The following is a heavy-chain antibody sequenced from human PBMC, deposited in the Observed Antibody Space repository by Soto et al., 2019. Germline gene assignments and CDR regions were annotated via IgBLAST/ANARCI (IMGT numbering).Heavy chain of an antibody. V-gene: IGHV3-23*01. D-gene: IGHD3-10*01. CDR3: ANSMVRGYYYYYYGMDV. CDR2: ISGSGGST. Sequence: GVLRLSCAASGFTFSSYAMSWVRQAPGKGLEWVSAISGSGGSTYYADSVKGRFTISRDNSKNTLYLQMNSLRAEDTAVYYCANSMVRGYYYYYYGMDVWGQGTTVTVSS. J-gene: IGHJ6*02. CDR1: GFTFSSYA.